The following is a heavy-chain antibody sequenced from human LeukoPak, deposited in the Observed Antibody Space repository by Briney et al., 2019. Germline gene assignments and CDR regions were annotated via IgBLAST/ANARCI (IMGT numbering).Heavy chain of an antibody. J-gene: IGHJ4*02. CDR3: ARDGHIVVVPAAMPWDPFDY. CDR1: GFTFSSYE. Sequence: GGSLRLSCAASGFTFSSYEMNWVRQAPGKGLEWVSYISSSGSTIYYADSVKGRFTISRDNAKNSLYLQMNSLRAEDTAVYYCARDGHIVVVPAAMPWDPFDYWGQGTLVTVSS. CDR2: ISSSGSTI. D-gene: IGHD2-2*01. V-gene: IGHV3-48*03.